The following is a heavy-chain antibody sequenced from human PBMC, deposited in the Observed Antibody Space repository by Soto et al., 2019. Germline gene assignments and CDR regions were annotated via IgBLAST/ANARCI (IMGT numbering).Heavy chain of an antibody. CDR2: IYYSGST. CDR1: GGSISSSSYY. V-gene: IGHV4-39*01. D-gene: IGHD6-13*01. CDR3: ARLVQSSSWSQATVDY. Sequence: QLQLQESGPGLVKPSETLSLTCTVSGGSISSSSYYWGWIRQPPGKGLEWIGSIYYSGSTYYNPSGKSLVTMSCDTSKNQYSPELGSVTAADTAVYYCARLVQSSSWSQATVDYWGHGTLVTVSS. J-gene: IGHJ4*01.